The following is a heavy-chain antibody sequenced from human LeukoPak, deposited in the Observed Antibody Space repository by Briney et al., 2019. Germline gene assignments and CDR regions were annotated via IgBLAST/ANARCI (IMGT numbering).Heavy chain of an antibody. CDR1: GGSISSYY. CDR3: ARVSIAARRAMDV. Sequence: SETLSLTCTVSGGSISSYYWSWIRQPPGKGLEWIGYIYYSGSTNYNPSLKSRVTISVDTSKNQFSLKLSSVTAADTAVFYCARVSIAARRAMDVWGKGTTVTVSS. D-gene: IGHD6-6*01. V-gene: IGHV4-59*01. J-gene: IGHJ6*03. CDR2: IYYSGST.